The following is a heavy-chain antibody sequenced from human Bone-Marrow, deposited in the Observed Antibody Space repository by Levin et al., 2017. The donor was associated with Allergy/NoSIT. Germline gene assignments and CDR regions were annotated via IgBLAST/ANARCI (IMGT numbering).Heavy chain of an antibody. CDR2: VFFTGGT. CDR1: GDSIGNYY. J-gene: IGHJ4*02. V-gene: IGHV4-59*01. CDR3: ARGSPIDY. Sequence: GSLRLSCTVSGDSIGNYYWSWIRQSPGKGLEWIGHVFFTGGTNYSPSLKRRVTISVDTSKNQFSLKLNSVTAADTAVYYCARGSPIDYWGQGILVTVSS.